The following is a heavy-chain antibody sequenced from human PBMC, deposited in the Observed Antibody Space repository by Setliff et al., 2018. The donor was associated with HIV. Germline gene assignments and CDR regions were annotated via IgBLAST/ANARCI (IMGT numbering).Heavy chain of an antibody. J-gene: IGHJ1*01. V-gene: IGHV1-18*01. CDR1: GYTFTSYD. Sequence: ASVKVSCKASGYTFTSYDISWVRQAPGQGLEWMGWISAYNGNTNYAQKLQGRVTVTTDTSTSTAYMELRSLRSDDTAVYYCARDRATYYDILTGYYKRPGSEYFQHWGQGTLVTVSS. CDR3: ARDRATYYDILTGYYKRPGSEYFQH. D-gene: IGHD3-9*01. CDR2: ISAYNGNT.